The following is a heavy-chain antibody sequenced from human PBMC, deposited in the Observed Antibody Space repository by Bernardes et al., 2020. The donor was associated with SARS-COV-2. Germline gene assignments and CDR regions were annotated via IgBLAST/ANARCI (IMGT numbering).Heavy chain of an antibody. CDR2: ISAYDGNT. D-gene: IGHD4-17*01. CDR3: ARDPTTTVTTSPYYYGMDV. Sequence: ASVKVSCKASGYTFITYGLTWVRQAPGQGLEWMGWISAYDGNTDYAQKFQGWVTMTRDTSISTAYMELSRLRSDDTAVYYCARDPTTTVTTSPYYYGMDVWGQGTTVTVSS. V-gene: IGHV1-18*01. CDR1: GYTFITYG. J-gene: IGHJ6*02.